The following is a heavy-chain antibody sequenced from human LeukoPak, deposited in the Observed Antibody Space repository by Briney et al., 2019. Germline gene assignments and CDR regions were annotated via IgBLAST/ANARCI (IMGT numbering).Heavy chain of an antibody. CDR1: GYTFTGYY. CDR3: AREWPHTYRFDP. V-gene: IGHV1-2*02. J-gene: IGHJ5*02. D-gene: IGHD5-12*01. CDR2: INPNSGGT. Sequence: GASVKVSCKASGYTFTGYYMHWVRQAPGQGLEWMGWINPNSGGTNYAQKFQGRVTMTRDTSTTTVYMELSSLGSEDTAVYYCAREWPHTYRFDPWGQGTLVTVSS.